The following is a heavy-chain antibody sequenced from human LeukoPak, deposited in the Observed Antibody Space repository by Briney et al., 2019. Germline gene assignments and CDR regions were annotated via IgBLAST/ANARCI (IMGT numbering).Heavy chain of an antibody. D-gene: IGHD1-1*01. CDR3: AEDYPGPLDFDY. J-gene: IGHJ4*02. V-gene: IGHV3-30*18. Sequence: PGRSLRLSCAASGFTFSSYGMHWVRQAPGKGLEWVAVISYDGSNKYYADSVKGRFTISRDNSKNTLYLQMNSLRAEDTAVYYCAEDYPGPLDFDYWGQGTLVTVSS. CDR2: ISYDGSNK. CDR1: GFTFSSYG.